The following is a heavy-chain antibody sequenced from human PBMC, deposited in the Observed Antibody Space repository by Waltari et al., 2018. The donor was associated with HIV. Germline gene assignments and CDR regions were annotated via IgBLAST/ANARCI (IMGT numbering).Heavy chain of an antibody. J-gene: IGHJ3*01. V-gene: IGHV3-66*01. CDR3: AREEAVTARGGIDV. CDR2: IYSGGST. D-gene: IGHD3-10*01. CDR1: GFTVRITF. Sequence: EVQLVDSGGGLVQPGGSLRLSCAASGFTVRITFISWVRRAPGKGLEWVSVIYSGGSTYYADSVKGRFTISRDNSKNTLYLQMNSLRVEDTAVYYCAREEAVTARGGIDVWGQGTMVTVSS.